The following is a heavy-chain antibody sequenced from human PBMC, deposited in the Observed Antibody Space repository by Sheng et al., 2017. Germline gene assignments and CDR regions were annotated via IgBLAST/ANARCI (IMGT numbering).Heavy chain of an antibody. CDR1: GYSISSGYY. CDR3: ARSVADSPPDTPTLHGGHEGRFDP. J-gene: IGHJ5*02. Sequence: QVQLQESGPGLVKPSETLSLTCAVSGYSISSGYYWGWIRQPPGKGLEWIGSIYHSGSTYYNPSLKSRVTISVDTSKNQFSLKLSSVTAADTAVYYCARSVADSPPDTPTLHGGHEGRFDPWGQGTLVTVSS. CDR2: IYHSGST. V-gene: IGHV4-38-2*01. D-gene: IGHD3-22*01.